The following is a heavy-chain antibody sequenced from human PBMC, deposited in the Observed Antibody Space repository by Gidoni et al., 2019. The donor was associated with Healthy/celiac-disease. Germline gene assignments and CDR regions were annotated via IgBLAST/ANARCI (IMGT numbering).Heavy chain of an antibody. D-gene: IGHD6-19*01. V-gene: IGHV3-30-3*01. Sequence: QVQLVESGGGVVQPGRSLRLSCAASGFPFSSYAMHWVRQAPGKGLEWVAVISYDGSNKYYADSVKGRFTISRDNSKNTLYLQMNSLRAEDTAVYYCARGPPGIAVAGYFDYWGQGTLVTVSS. CDR2: ISYDGSNK. J-gene: IGHJ4*02. CDR3: ARGPPGIAVAGYFDY. CDR1: GFPFSSYA.